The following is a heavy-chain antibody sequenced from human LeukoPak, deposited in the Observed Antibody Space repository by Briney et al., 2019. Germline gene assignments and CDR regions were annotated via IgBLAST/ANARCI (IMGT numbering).Heavy chain of an antibody. CDR3: ASRTSEIYGMDV. Sequence: GASVKVSCKASGGTFSSYAISWVRQAPGLGLEWMGGIIPIFGSANYAQKFQGRVTITADESTSTAYMELSSLRSEDTAVYYCASRTSEIYGMDVWGQGTTVTVSS. CDR1: GGTFSSYA. J-gene: IGHJ6*02. V-gene: IGHV1-69*13. CDR2: IIPIFGSA. D-gene: IGHD2-2*01.